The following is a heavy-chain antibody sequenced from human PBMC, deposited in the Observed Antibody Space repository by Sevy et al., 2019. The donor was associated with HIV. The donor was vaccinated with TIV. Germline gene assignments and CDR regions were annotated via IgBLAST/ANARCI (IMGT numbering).Heavy chain of an antibody. J-gene: IGHJ4*02. CDR3: AREGCTQPHDY. CDR1: GFTFSIYT. Sequence: GGSLRLSCAASGFTFSIYTMSWVRQAPGKGLEWVSTFCFGGSKIYYADSVKGRFTISRDNSRNTVYLQMKSLRADDTAVYYCAREGCTQPHDYWRQGTLVTVSS. V-gene: IGHV3-23*01. CDR2: FCFGGSKI. D-gene: IGHD2-8*01.